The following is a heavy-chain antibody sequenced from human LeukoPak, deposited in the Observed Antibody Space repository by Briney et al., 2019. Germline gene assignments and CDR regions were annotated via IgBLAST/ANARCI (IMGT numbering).Heavy chain of an antibody. D-gene: IGHD3-10*01. Sequence: GGSLRLSCAASGFTFSSYGMHWVRQAPGKGLEWVAVISYDGSNKYYADSVKGRFTISRDNSKNSLYLQMNGLRADDTAMYYCARDLGHYGSGSYYKQPWGQGTLITVSS. CDR2: ISYDGSNK. J-gene: IGHJ5*02. CDR1: GFTFSSYG. CDR3: ARDLGHYGSGSYYKQP. V-gene: IGHV3-30*03.